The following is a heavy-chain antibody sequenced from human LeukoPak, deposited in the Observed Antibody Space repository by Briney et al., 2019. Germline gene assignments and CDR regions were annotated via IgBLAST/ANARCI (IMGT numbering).Heavy chain of an antibody. V-gene: IGHV4-34*01. Sequence: SETPSLTCAVYGGSFSGYYWSWIRQPPGTGLEWIGEINHSGSTNYNPSLKCPVTISVDTSKNQFSLKLSSVTARDTAVYYCARGAFGNYYMDVWGKGTTVTVSS. CDR1: GGSFSGYY. CDR2: INHSGST. CDR3: ARGAFGNYYMDV. D-gene: IGHD3-3*01. J-gene: IGHJ6*03.